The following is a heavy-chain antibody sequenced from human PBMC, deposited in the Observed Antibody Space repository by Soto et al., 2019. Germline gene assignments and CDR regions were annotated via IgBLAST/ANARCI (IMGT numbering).Heavy chain of an antibody. J-gene: IGHJ4*02. CDR1: GFTFSNYW. CDR3: VKGIAADQ. V-gene: IGHV3-7*01. Sequence: EVQLVESWGALVQPGGSLRLTCATSGFTFSNYWMNWVRQAPGKGLEWVANINKDGSQTSFVDSVKGRFTIFRDNAKRSLYLQMNSLRGEDTAKYYCVKGIAADQWGKGTLVTVSS. CDR2: INKDGSQT. D-gene: IGHD6-25*01.